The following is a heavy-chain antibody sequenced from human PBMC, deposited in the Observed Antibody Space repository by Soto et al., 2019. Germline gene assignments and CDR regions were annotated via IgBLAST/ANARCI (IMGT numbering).Heavy chain of an antibody. V-gene: IGHV1-3*01. D-gene: IGHD1-26*01. CDR2: LNAGNGNT. CDR1: GYTFTNYA. J-gene: IGHJ2*01. Sequence: ASVKVSCKASGYTFTNYAMHWVRQAPGQRLEWMGWLNAGNGNTKYSQKFQGRVTITRDTSASTAYMELSSLRSEDTAVYYCARGGSLYWYFDLWGRGTLVTVS. CDR3: ARGGSLYWYFDL.